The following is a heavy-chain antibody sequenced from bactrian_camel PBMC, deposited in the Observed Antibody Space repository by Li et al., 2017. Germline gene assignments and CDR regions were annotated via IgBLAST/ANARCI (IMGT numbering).Heavy chain of an antibody. V-gene: IGHV3-2*01. Sequence: QVQLVESGGGLVQPGGSLRLSCAASGFTFSSYYMSWVRQAPGKGREWVSSIDSDGSKPYYADAVKGRFTISSDNAKNTVYLQMNSLKSEDTALYYCATDRVYSGGYVVEVDFGYWGQGTQVTVS. CDR2: IDSDGSKP. CDR1: GFTFSSYY. D-gene: IGHD2*01. J-gene: IGHJ6*01. CDR3: ATDRVYSGGYVVEVDFGY.